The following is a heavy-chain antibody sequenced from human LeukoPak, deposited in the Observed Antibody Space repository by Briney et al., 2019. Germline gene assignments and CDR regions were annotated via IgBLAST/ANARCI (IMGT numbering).Heavy chain of an antibody. V-gene: IGHV4-59*01. D-gene: IGHD3-22*01. Sequence: SETLSLTCTVSGGSISSSYWSWIRQPPGKGLEWIGYIYYSGNTNSNPSLKSRVTISVDTSKKQFSLKLSSVTAADTAVYYCAETNDSSGYYFEYWGQGTLVTVSS. CDR1: GGSISSSY. CDR2: IYYSGNT. CDR3: AETNDSSGYYFEY. J-gene: IGHJ4*02.